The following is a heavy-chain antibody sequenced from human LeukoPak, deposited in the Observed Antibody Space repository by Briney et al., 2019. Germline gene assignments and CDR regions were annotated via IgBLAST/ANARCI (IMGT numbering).Heavy chain of an antibody. CDR3: ARDSAEQLADGFDI. CDR2: IIPIFDAA. D-gene: IGHD6-13*01. J-gene: IGHJ3*02. CDR1: GGTFSSYA. Sequence: ASVKVSCKASGGTFSSYAISWVRQAPGQGLEWMGGIIPIFDAAIYAQKFQGTVTITADKSTSTAYMELSSLRSEDTAVYYCARDSAEQLADGFDIWGQGTMVTVSS. V-gene: IGHV1-69*06.